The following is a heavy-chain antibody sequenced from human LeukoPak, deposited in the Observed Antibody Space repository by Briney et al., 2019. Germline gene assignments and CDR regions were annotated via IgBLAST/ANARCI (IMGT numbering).Heavy chain of an antibody. Sequence: GESLRLSCAASGFIVSSYVMNWVRLTPGKGLERVSTMNTNGATYYADSVKGRFTVSRDNSKNTLFLFMNSLRDEDTAIYYCASERYYFDHWGQGTLVSVSS. CDR1: GFIVSSYV. J-gene: IGHJ4*02. CDR3: ASERYYFDH. V-gene: IGHV3-23*01. CDR2: MNTNGAT. D-gene: IGHD1-14*01.